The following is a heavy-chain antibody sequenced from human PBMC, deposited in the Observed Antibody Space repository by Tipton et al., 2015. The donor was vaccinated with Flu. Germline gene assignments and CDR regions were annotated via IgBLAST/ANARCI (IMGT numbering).Heavy chain of an antibody. J-gene: IGHJ4*02. V-gene: IGHV4-39*01. CDR2: IYYTGTT. D-gene: IGHD1-26*01. Sequence: GLVKPSETLSLACTVSGGFISGTTYYWGWIRQPPGKGLEWMGSIYYTGTTYYNPSLESRVTVSVDAPKNQFSLTLTSVTAADTALYYCARMISGSQNFFDYWGQGTLVTVSS. CDR1: GGFISGTTYY. CDR3: ARMISGSQNFFDY.